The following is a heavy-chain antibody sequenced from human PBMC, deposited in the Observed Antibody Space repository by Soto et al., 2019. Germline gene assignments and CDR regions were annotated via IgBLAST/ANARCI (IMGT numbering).Heavy chain of an antibody. CDR1: GYTFTSYA. V-gene: IGHV1-3*01. D-gene: IGHD6-13*01. CDR3: AREASLAIDYYYYYGMDV. CDR2: INAGNGNT. J-gene: IGHJ6*02. Sequence: ASVKVSCKASGYTFTSYAMHWVRQAPGQRLEWMGWINAGNGNTKYSQKFQGRVTITRDTSASTAYMELSSLRSEDTAVYYCAREASLAIDYYYYYGMDVWGQGTTVTVSS.